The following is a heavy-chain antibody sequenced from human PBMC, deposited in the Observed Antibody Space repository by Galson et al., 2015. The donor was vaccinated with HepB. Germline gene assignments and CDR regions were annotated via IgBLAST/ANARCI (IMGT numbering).Heavy chain of an antibody. CDR1: RFTFSRYA. Sequence: SLRLSCAAPRFTFSRYAIDWVRQAPGKGLEWVACISSSSSYIYYADSVKGRFTISRDNAKNSLYLQMNSLRAEDTTVYYCARDPGGEYFDYWGQGTLVTVSS. D-gene: IGHD6-25*01. J-gene: IGHJ4*02. CDR3: ARDPGGEYFDY. CDR2: ISSSSSYI. V-gene: IGHV3-21*01.